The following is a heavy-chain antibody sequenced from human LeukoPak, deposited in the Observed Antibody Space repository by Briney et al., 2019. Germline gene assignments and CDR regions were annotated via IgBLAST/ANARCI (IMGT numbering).Heavy chain of an antibody. Sequence: ASVKVSRKASGYTFTGYYMHWVPQAPGQGLEWMGWINPNSGGTSYAQKFQGRVTMTRDTSISTAYMELSWLRSDDTAVYYCARPHGEFEEALDIWGQGTMVTVSS. CDR3: ARPHGEFEEALDI. CDR2: INPNSGGT. D-gene: IGHD2-21*01. CDR1: GYTFTGYY. V-gene: IGHV1-2*02. J-gene: IGHJ3*02.